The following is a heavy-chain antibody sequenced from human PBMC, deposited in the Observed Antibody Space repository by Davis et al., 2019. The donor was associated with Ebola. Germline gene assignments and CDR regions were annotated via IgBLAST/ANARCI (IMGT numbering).Heavy chain of an antibody. V-gene: IGHV4-34*01. CDR2: INHSGST. J-gene: IGHJ4*02. Sequence: SETLSLTCAVYGGSFSGYYWSWIRQPPGKGLEWIGEINHSGSTNYNPSLKSRVTISVDTSKNQFSLKLSSVTAADTAVYYCARSEVVGGLCDYWGQGTLVTVSS. D-gene: IGHD1-26*01. CDR3: ARSEVVGGLCDY. CDR1: GGSFSGYY.